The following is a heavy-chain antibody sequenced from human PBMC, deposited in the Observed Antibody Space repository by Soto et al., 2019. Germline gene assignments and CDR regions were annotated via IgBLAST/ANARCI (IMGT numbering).Heavy chain of an antibody. Sequence: QVQLQQWGAGLLKPSETLSLTCAVYGGSFSGYYWSWIRQPPGKGLEWIGEINHSGSTNYNPSLKSRVTISVDTAKNQFSLKLSSVTAADTAVYYCARLVTYYYGSGSPSDYCCQGTLVTVSS. J-gene: IGHJ4*02. CDR1: GGSFSGYY. V-gene: IGHV4-34*01. CDR2: INHSGST. D-gene: IGHD3-10*01. CDR3: ARLVTYYYGSGSPSDY.